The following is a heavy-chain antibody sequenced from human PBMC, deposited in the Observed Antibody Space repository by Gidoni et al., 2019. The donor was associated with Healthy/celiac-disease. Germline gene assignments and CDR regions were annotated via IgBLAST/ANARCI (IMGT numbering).Heavy chain of an antibody. CDR2: IKQDGSEK. CDR1: GFTFSSYW. V-gene: IGHV3-7*01. Sequence: EVQLVESGGGLVQPGGSLRLSCAASGFTFSSYWLSLVRQAPGKGLEWVANIKQDGSEKYYVDSVKGRFTISRDNAKNSLYLQMNSLRAEDTAVYYCARVRRGYYYYMDVWGKGTTVTVSS. J-gene: IGHJ6*03. D-gene: IGHD6-6*01. CDR3: ARVRRGYYYYMDV.